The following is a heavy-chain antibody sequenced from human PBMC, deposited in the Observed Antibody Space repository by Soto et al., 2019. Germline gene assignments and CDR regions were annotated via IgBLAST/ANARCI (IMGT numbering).Heavy chain of an antibody. CDR3: AKVLLRGYSGYHHGYFVY. CDR2: ISGSGGST. J-gene: IGHJ4*02. CDR1: GFTFSSSA. Sequence: GGSLRLSCAASGFTFSSSAMSCVRQAPGKGLEWVSAISGSGGSTYYADSVKGRFTISRDNSKNTLYLQMNSLRAEDTAVYYCAKVLLRGYSGYHHGYFVYWCQGTLGTGS. D-gene: IGHD5-12*01. V-gene: IGHV3-23*01.